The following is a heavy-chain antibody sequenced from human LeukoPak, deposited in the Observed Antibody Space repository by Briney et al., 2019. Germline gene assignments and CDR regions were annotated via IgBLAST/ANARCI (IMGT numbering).Heavy chain of an antibody. D-gene: IGHD2-15*01. CDR2: ISSSGSPI. J-gene: IGHJ4*02. CDR1: RFTFSSYW. V-gene: IGHV3-48*03. Sequence: GGSLRHSCAASRFTFSSYWMAWVRQAPGKGLEWVSYISSSGSPIYYADSVKGRFTISRDNAKNSLYLQMNSLSAEDTAVYYCARANSHCSGGSCYLDYFDYWGQGTLVTVSS. CDR3: ARANSHCSGGSCYLDYFDY.